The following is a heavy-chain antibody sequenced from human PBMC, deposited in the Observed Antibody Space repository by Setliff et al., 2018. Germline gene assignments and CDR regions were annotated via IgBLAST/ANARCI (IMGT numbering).Heavy chain of an antibody. J-gene: IGHJ4*02. CDR1: GGTFSSDV. CDR2: LIPILRKT. V-gene: IGHV1-69*15. D-gene: IGHD3-16*01. Sequence: KVSCKASGGTFSSDVITWVRQAPGQGLEWMGRLIPILRKTNYAENFQGRVSITADGSTNTVHMEVTSLRTEDTAVYYCARELRSPFWHIDFWGQGTLVTVS. CDR3: ARELRSPFWHIDF.